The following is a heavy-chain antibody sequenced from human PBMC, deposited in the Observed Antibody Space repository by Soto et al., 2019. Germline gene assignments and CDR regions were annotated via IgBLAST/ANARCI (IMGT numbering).Heavy chain of an antibody. Sequence: QVQLQESGPGLVKPSGTLSLTCAVSSGSISSSNWWSWVRQPPGKGLEWIGEIYHSGSTNYNQSLKSRVTISVDKSKNQCSLKLSSVTAADTAVYYCARAVATYYYGSWRPGAFDIWGQGTMVTVSS. J-gene: IGHJ3*02. CDR2: IYHSGST. V-gene: IGHV4-4*02. CDR3: ARAVATYYYGSWRPGAFDI. CDR1: SGSISSSNW. D-gene: IGHD3-10*01.